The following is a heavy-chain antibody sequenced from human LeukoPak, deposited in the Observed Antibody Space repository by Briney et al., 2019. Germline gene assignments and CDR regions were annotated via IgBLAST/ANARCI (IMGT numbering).Heavy chain of an antibody. V-gene: IGHV1-2*02. CDR1: GYTFTGYY. Sequence: ASVKVSCKASGYTFTGYYMHWVRQAPGQGLEWMGWINPNSGGTNYAQKFQGRVTMTRDTSIGTAYMELSRLRSDDTAVYYCARDHYPASKGNRPSAMVALGGDYWGQGTLVTVSS. J-gene: IGHJ4*02. CDR2: INPNSGGT. D-gene: IGHD5-18*01. CDR3: ARDHYPASKGNRPSAMVALGGDY.